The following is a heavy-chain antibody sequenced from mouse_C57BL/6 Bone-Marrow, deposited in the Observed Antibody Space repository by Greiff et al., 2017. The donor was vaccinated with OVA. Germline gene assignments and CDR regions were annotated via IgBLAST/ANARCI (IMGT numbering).Heavy chain of an antibody. V-gene: IGHV14-2*01. Sequence: EVQLQQSGAELVKPGASVKLSCTASGFNFKDSYMHWVKQRTEQALEWIGRIDPEDGETKYAPKFKGKATITADTSSNTAYLQLSSLKSEDTDVYYCARSLYLFDYWGQGTTLTVSS. CDR2: IDPEDGET. J-gene: IGHJ2*01. CDR1: GFNFKDSY. CDR3: ARSLYLFDY. D-gene: IGHD5-1*01.